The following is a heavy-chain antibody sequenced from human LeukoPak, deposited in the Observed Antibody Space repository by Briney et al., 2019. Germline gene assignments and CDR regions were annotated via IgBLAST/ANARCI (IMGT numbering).Heavy chain of an antibody. Sequence: PSETLSLTCTVSGGSISSYYWSWIRQPPGKGLEWIGDIYYSGSTNYNPSLKSRVTISVDTSKNQFSLKLSSVTAADTAVYYCARVYGARGAFDIWGQGTMVTVSS. D-gene: IGHD4-17*01. CDR1: GGSISSYY. V-gene: IGHV4-59*01. CDR3: ARVYGARGAFDI. CDR2: IYYSGST. J-gene: IGHJ3*02.